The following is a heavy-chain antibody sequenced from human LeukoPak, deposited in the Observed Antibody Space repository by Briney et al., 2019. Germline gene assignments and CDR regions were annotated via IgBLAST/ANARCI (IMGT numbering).Heavy chain of an antibody. V-gene: IGHV3-7*01. Sequence: GGSLRLSCAASGFTFSSYWMSWVRQAPGQGLEWVANIKQDGSEKYYVDSVKGRFTISRENAKKSLYLHMNSLRAEDTAVYYCAREEWELLRYYYYYMDVWGKGTTVTVSS. D-gene: IGHD1-26*01. CDR1: GFTFSSYW. CDR2: IKQDGSEK. J-gene: IGHJ6*03. CDR3: AREEWELLRYYYYYMDV.